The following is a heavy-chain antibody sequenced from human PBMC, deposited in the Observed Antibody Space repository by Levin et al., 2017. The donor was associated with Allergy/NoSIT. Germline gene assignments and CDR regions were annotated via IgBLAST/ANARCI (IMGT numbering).Heavy chain of an antibody. V-gene: IGHV3-33*01. CDR3: ARDAHASYNYFDY. CDR2: IWFDGSEK. D-gene: IGHD1-26*01. CDR1: GFTFSDYG. Sequence: GGSLRLSCAASGFTFSDYGMHGVRQAPGKGREGVAVIWFDGSEKYYLDSVKGRFTVSRDNSQNTLYLQMNSLRTEDTAVYFCARDAHASYNYFDYWGQGTLVTVSS. J-gene: IGHJ4*02.